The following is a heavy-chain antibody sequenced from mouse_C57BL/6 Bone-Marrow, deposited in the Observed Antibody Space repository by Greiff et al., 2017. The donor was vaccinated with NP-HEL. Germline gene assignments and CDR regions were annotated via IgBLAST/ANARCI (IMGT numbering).Heavy chain of an antibody. J-gene: IGHJ2*01. V-gene: IGHV1-72*01. CDR3: ARGEPNNPFYYYGNPFDY. CDR2: IDPNSGGT. D-gene: IGHD1-1*01. CDR1: GYTFTSYW. Sequence: VQLQQPGAELVKPGASVKLSCKASGYTFTSYWMHWVKQRPGRGLEWIGRIDPNSGGTKYNEKFKSKATLTEDKPSSTAYMQLSSLTSEDSAVYYCARGEPNNPFYYYGNPFDYWGQGTTLTVSS.